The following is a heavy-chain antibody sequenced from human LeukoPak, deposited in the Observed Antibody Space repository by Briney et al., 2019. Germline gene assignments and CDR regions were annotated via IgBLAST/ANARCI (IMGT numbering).Heavy chain of an antibody. Sequence: ASVKVSCKVSGYTLTELSMHWVRQAPGKGLEWMGGFDPEDGETIYAQKFQGRVTMTEDTSTDTAYKELSSLRSEDTAVYYCATARDLTYYFDYWGQGTLVTVSS. V-gene: IGHV1-24*01. CDR2: FDPEDGET. CDR3: ATARDLTYYFDY. J-gene: IGHJ4*02. CDR1: GYTLTELS.